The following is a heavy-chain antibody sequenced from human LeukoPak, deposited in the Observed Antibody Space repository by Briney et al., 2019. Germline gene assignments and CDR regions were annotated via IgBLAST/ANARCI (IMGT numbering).Heavy chain of an antibody. D-gene: IGHD3-16*01. CDR3: VRELHGGYFDY. J-gene: IGHJ4*02. CDR1: GGSISSTNW. Sequence: SGTLSLTCAVSGGSISSTNWWSWVRQPPGKGLEWIGEVYHSGSTNYNAALKSRVTISVDKSKNQFSLELNSVTAADTAVYYCVRELHGGYFDYWGQGTLVTVSS. V-gene: IGHV4-4*02. CDR2: VYHSGST.